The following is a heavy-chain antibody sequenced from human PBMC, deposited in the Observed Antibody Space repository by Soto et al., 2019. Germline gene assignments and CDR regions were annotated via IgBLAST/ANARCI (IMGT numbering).Heavy chain of an antibody. CDR1: GFSFSSFG. Sequence: PGGSLRLSCAASGFSFSSFGMHWVRQAPGKGLEWVAGLSFDGITKHYADSVKGRFTISRDNSKNTMYLQMNSLRPEDTSIYYCAKDGAWELLPAYGMDVSGPGTTVTVYS. J-gene: IGHJ6*01. V-gene: IGHV3-30*18. D-gene: IGHD1-26*01. CDR3: AKDGAWELLPAYGMDV. CDR2: LSFDGITK.